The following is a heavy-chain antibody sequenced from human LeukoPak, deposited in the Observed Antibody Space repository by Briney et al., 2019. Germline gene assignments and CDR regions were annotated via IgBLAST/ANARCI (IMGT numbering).Heavy chain of an antibody. CDR1: GRSLSIHY. D-gene: IGHD3-10*01. J-gene: IGHJ4*02. V-gene: IGHV4-59*08. Sequence: SETLSLTCTVSGRSLSIHYWRCIRQPPGKGREGSGYIYYRGSTSYNPSLKSRVTISVGTCKNQFSLKLSSVTAGDTAVYYCAGGVSSASDYWGEGNLVTVSS. CDR3: AGGVSSASDY. CDR2: IYYRGST.